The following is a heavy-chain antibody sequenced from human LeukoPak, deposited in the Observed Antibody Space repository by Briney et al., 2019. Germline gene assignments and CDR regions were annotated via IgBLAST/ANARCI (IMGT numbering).Heavy chain of an antibody. V-gene: IGHV3-9*01. CDR1: GFTFDDYA. CDR3: ARGPTVTPDY. CDR2: ISWNSGSI. J-gene: IGHJ4*02. D-gene: IGHD4-17*01. Sequence: PGRSLRLSCAASGFTFDDYAMHWVRQAPGKGLEWVSGISWNSGSIGYADSVKGRFTISRDNAKNTLYLQMNSLRAEDTAVYYCARGPTVTPDYWGQGTLVTVSS.